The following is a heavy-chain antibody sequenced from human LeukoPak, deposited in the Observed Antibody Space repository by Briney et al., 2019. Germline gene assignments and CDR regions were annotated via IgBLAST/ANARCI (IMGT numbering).Heavy chain of an antibody. J-gene: IGHJ4*02. V-gene: IGHV3-23*01. Sequence: GGSLRLSCTASGYTFNSYAMSWVRQAPGKGLEWVSGISGSGTSTYYADSVKGRFTISRDNSKNTLYLQMNSLRAEDTALYYCAKEPASGSCFDYWGQGTLVTVSS. D-gene: IGHD3-10*01. CDR1: GYTFNSYA. CDR3: AKEPASGSCFDY. CDR2: ISGSGTST.